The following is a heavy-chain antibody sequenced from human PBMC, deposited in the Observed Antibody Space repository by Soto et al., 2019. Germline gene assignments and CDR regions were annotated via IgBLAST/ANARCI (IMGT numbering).Heavy chain of an antibody. V-gene: IGHV4-34*01. CDR1: GGSFSGYY. CDR2: INHSGST. Sequence: PSETLSLTCAVYGGSFSGYYWSWIRQPPGKGLEWIGEINHSGSTNYNPSLKSRVTISVDTSKNQFSLKLSSVTAADTAVYYCAXXXXXYDSSGYYYLSYYYYYGMDVCGQGTTVTVSS. CDR3: AXXXXXYDSSGYYYLSYYYYYGMDV. D-gene: IGHD3-22*01. J-gene: IGHJ6*02.